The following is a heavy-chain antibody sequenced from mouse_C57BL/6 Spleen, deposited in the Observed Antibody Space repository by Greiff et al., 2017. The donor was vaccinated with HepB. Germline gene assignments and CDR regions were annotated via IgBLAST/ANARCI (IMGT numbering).Heavy chain of an antibody. J-gene: IGHJ2*01. CDR3: AREEDGYDPFDY. CDR2: INPNNGGT. Sequence: VQLKQSGPELVKPGASVKMSCKASGYTFTDYNMHWVKQSHGKSLEWIGYINPNNGGTSYNQKFKGKATLTVNKSSSTAYMELRSLTSEDSAVYYCAREEDGYDPFDYWGQGTTLTVSS. V-gene: IGHV1-22*01. D-gene: IGHD2-2*01. CDR1: GYTFTDYN.